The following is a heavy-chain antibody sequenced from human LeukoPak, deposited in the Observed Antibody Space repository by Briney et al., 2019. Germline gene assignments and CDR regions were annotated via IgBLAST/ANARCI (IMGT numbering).Heavy chain of an antibody. J-gene: IGHJ4*02. V-gene: IGHV3-48*03. CDR2: IRTSGSTK. CDR3: AREVMVRGEYGFDY. Sequence: GGSLRLSCAASGFTFSSYEMNWVRQAPGKGLEWVSYIRTSGSTKYYTNSVKGRFTISRDNAKNSLYLQMNSLRAEDTAVYYCAREVMVRGEYGFDYWGQGTLVTVSS. CDR1: GFTFSSYE. D-gene: IGHD3-10*01.